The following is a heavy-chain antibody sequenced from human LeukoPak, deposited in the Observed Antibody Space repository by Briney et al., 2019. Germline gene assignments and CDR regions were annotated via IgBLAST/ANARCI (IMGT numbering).Heavy chain of an antibody. CDR2: ISSRSSYI. D-gene: IGHD3-22*01. V-gene: IGHV3-21*01. J-gene: IGHJ4*02. CDR1: GFTFSSYS. Sequence: GGSLRLSCAASGFTFSSYSMNWVRQAPGKGLEWVSSISSRSSYIYYADSVKGRFTISRDNAKNSLYLQMNSLRAEDTAVYYCARDPLAYDSSGYPTFVDYWGQGTLVTVSS. CDR3: ARDPLAYDSSGYPTFVDY.